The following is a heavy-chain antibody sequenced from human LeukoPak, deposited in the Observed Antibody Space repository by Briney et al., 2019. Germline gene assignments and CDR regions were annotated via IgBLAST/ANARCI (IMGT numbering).Heavy chain of an antibody. Sequence: SETLSLTCGVYGGSFSGYYWAWIRQSPGMGLEWIGEVSHDGSTYYNPSLKSRVTISVDTSKNQFSLKLSSVTAADTAVYYCARDPSSGWSNYWGQGTLVTVSS. D-gene: IGHD6-19*01. CDR3: ARDPSSGWSNY. CDR2: VSHDGST. V-gene: IGHV4-34*01. CDR1: GGSFSGYY. J-gene: IGHJ4*02.